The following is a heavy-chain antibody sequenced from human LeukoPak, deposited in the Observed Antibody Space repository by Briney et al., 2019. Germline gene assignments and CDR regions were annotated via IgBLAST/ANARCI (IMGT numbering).Heavy chain of an antibody. CDR1: GFTFDDYA. V-gene: IGHV3-9*01. J-gene: IGHJ4*02. CDR2: ISWNSGSI. CDR3: AEGISFWSGSYYFDY. Sequence: GGSLRLSCAASGFTFDDYAMHWVRQAPGKGLEWVSGISWNSGSIGYADSVKGRFTISRDNAKNSLYLQMNSLRAEDTALYYCAEGISFWSGSYYFDYWGQGTLVTVSS. D-gene: IGHD3-3*01.